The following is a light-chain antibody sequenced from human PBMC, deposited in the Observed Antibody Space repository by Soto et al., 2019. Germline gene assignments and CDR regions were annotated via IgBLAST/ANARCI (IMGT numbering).Light chain of an antibody. CDR1: DSISSW. Sequence: DIQMTQSPSTLSAFVGDRLTITCRASDSISSWLAWYQQKPGKAPKLLIYKAPNLASGVPSRFSGSGSGTEFTLTISSLQPDDSATYYCQQYMWTFGQGTKVDIK. CDR3: QQYMWT. CDR2: KAP. J-gene: IGKJ1*01. V-gene: IGKV1-5*03.